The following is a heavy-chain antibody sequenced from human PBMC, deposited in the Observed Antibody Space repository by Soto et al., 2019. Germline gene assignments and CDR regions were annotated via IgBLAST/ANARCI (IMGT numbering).Heavy chain of an antibody. CDR2: ISAYNGNT. D-gene: IGHD3-16*02. CDR3: ARQVITFGGVIVTYYFDY. J-gene: IGHJ4*02. V-gene: IGHV1-18*04. Sequence: SVKVSCKASGYTFTSYGISWVRQAPGQGLEWMGWISAYNGNTNYAQKLQGRVTMTTDTSTSTAYMELRSLRSDDTAVYYCARQVITFGGVIVTYYFDYWGQGTLVTVSS. CDR1: GYTFTSYG.